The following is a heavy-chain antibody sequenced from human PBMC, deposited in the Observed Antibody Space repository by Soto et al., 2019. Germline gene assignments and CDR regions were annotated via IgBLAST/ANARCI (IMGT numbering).Heavy chain of an antibody. V-gene: IGHV1-69*01. CDR2: IIPIFGTA. CDR3: ARGGGSSSSAAAYYYYYGMDV. J-gene: IGHJ6*02. D-gene: IGHD6-6*01. CDR1: GGTFSSYA. Sequence: QVQLVQSGAEVKKPGSSVKVSCKASGGTFSSYAISWVRQAPGQGLEWMGGIIPIFGTANYAQKFQGRVRITADESTSTAYMELSSLRSEDTAVYYCARGGGSSSSAAAYYYYYGMDVWGQGTTVTVSS.